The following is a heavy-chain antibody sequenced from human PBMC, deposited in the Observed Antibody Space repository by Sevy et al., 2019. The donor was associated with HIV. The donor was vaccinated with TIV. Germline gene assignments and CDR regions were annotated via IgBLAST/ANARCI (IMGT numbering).Heavy chain of an antibody. Sequence: ASVKVSCKASGITFIDYFIHWVRQAPGQGLEWMGWINPNNGGINYAQKFQGRVTMTSDMSSSTAYMERTSLASNDTAMYYCARVDHYGSGGFDIWGRGTMVTVSS. V-gene: IGHV1-2*02. D-gene: IGHD4-17*01. J-gene: IGHJ3*02. CDR3: ARVDHYGSGGFDI. CDR2: INPNNGGI. CDR1: GITFIDYF.